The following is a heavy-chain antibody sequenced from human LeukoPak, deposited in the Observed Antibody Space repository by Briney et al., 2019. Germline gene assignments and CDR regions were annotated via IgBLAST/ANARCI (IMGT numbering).Heavy chain of an antibody. D-gene: IGHD3-22*01. V-gene: IGHV3-64*01. CDR3: ARDWYYDSSGYYIFGEDAFDI. CDR1: GFTFSSYA. J-gene: IGHJ3*02. CDR2: ISSNGGST. Sequence: GGSLRLSCAASGFTFSSYAMHWVRQAPGKGLEYVSAISSNGGSTYYANSVKGRFTISRDNAKNSLYLQMNSLRAEDTAVYYCARDWYYDSSGYYIFGEDAFDIWGQGTMVTVSS.